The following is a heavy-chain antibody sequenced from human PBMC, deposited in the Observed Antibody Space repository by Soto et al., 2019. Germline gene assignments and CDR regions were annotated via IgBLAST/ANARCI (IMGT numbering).Heavy chain of an antibody. D-gene: IGHD3-3*01. CDR3: AKESAIFGVVPKQGIDY. J-gene: IGHJ4*02. CDR2: ISGSGGST. V-gene: IGHV3-23*01. Sequence: EVQLLESGGGLVQPGGSLRLSCAASGFTFSSYAMSWVRQAPGKGLEWVSAISGSGGSTYYADSVKGRFTISRDNSKNTLYLQMNSLRAEDTAVYYCAKESAIFGVVPKQGIDYWGQGTLVTVSS. CDR1: GFTFSSYA.